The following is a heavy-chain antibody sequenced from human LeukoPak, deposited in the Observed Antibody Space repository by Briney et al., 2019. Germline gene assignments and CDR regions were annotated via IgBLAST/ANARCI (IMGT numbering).Heavy chain of an antibody. CDR2: INPNSGGT. J-gene: IGHJ4*02. CDR1: GYTFTGYY. V-gene: IGHV1-2*02. CDR3: ARGKGYSSSWYQPHDSQELDY. Sequence: ASVKVSCKASGYTFTGYYMHWVRQAPGQGLEWMGWINPNSGGTNYAQKFQGRVTMTRDTSISTAYMELSRLRSDDTAVYYCARGKGYSSSWYQPHDSQELDYWGQGTLVTVSS. D-gene: IGHD6-13*01.